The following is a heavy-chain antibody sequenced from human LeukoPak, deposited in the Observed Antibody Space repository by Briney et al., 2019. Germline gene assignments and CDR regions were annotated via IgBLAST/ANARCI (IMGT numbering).Heavy chain of an antibody. CDR1: GYTFTGYY. J-gene: IGHJ3*02. V-gene: IGHV1-2*02. Sequence: GASVNVSCKASGYTFTGYYMHLVRQAPGQGLEWMGWINPNSGGTNYAQKFQGRVTMTRDTSISTAYMELSRLRSDDTAVYYCARDWGHSDAFDIWGQGTMVTVSS. CDR3: ARDWGHSDAFDI. CDR2: INPNSGGT. D-gene: IGHD3-16*01.